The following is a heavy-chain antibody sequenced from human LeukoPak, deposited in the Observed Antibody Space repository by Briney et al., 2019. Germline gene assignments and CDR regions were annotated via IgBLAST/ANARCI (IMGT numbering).Heavy chain of an antibody. D-gene: IGHD5-18*01. CDR1: GGSISSSSYY. CDR2: IYYSGST. Sequence: SETLSLTCTVSGGSISSSSYYWGWIRQPPGKGLEWIGSIYYSGSTYYNPSLKSRVTISVDTSKNQFSLKLSSVTAADTAVYYCARVVDTAMDPNWFDPWGQGTLVTVSS. CDR3: ARVVDTAMDPNWFDP. V-gene: IGHV4-39*07. J-gene: IGHJ5*02.